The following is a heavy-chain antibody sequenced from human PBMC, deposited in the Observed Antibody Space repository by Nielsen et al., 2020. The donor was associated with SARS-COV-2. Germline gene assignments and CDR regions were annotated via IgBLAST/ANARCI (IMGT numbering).Heavy chain of an antibody. D-gene: IGHD4-23*01. CDR3: ARGFHGGFDY. J-gene: IGHJ4*02. CDR2: IGTGTDT. Sequence: ESLKISCAASGFTFSNFDMHWVRQTRGKGMEWVSTIGTGTDTYYPGSVKGRFTISRENAKNSLHLQMNSLRAGDTAVYYCARGFHGGFDYWGQGTLVTVSS. CDR1: GFTFSNFD. V-gene: IGHV3-13*01.